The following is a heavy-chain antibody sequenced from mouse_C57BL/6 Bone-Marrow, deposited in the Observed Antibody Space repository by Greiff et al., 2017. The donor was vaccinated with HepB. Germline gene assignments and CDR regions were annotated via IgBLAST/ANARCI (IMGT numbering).Heavy chain of an antibody. CDR3: ARMDYYGSSYGGTGFDY. CDR2: IWWDDDK. J-gene: IGHJ2*01. CDR1: GFSLSTFGMG. Sequence: QVTLKVCGPGILQPSQTLSLTCSFSGFSLSTFGMGVGWIRQPSGKGLEWLAHIWWDDDKYYNPALKSRLTISKDTSKNQVFLKIANVDTADTATYYCARMDYYGSSYGGTGFDYWGQGTTLTVSS. V-gene: IGHV8-8*01. D-gene: IGHD1-1*01.